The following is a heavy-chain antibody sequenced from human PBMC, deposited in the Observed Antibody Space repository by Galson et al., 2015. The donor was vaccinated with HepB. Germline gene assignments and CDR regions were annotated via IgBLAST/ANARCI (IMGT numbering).Heavy chain of an antibody. D-gene: IGHD2-15*01. V-gene: IGHV3-48*02. CDR2: ISSSSSTI. Sequence: SLRLSCAASGFTFSSYSMNWVRQAPGKGLEWVSYISSSSSTIYYADSVKGRFTISRDNAKNSLYLQMNSLRDEDTAVYYCARRYCSGGSCYSGFDYWGQGTLVTVSS. CDR1: GFTFSSYS. CDR3: ARRYCSGGSCYSGFDY. J-gene: IGHJ4*02.